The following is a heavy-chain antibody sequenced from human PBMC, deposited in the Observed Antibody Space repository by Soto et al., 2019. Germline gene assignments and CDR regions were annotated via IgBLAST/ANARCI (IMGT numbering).Heavy chain of an antibody. CDR3: ARTKGEWVNYGVDI. CDR2: IYYTGST. J-gene: IGHJ3*02. CDR1: GGSINNYY. D-gene: IGHD3-16*01. Sequence: SETLSLTCTVSGGSINNYYWSWIRQPPGKRPEWIGYIYYTGSTYYNPSLTSRVGISVDTSKNQFSLELTSVTAADTAVYYCARTKGEWVNYGVDIWGPGRVFT. V-gene: IGHV4-59*01.